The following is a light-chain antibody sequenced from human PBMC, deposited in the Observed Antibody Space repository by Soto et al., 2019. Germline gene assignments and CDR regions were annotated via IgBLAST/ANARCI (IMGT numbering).Light chain of an antibody. Sequence: QLVLTQSPSASASLGASIKLTCTLSRGHRSYAIAWHQQQPEKGPRYLMKLDSDGSHTKGDAIPDRFSGSSSGAERYLTISSLQSEDEADYYCQTWGTGIHVVFGGRTKVTVL. J-gene: IGLJ2*01. CDR1: RGHRSYA. CDR3: QTWGTGIHVV. V-gene: IGLV4-69*01. CDR2: LDSDGSH.